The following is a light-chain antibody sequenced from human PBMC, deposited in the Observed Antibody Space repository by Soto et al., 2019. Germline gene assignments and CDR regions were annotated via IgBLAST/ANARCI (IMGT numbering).Light chain of an antibody. V-gene: IGLV2-23*01. CDR1: SSDVWSYNF. Sequence: QSALTQPASVSGSPGQSITISCTGTSSDVWSYNFVSWYQQHTGKAPKLILYEGIKRPSGVSTRFSGSKYCTTASLKISGLQAEDEADYYCCAYAGSSTWVFGTGTKVTFL. J-gene: IGLJ1*01. CDR2: EGI. CDR3: CAYAGSSTWV.